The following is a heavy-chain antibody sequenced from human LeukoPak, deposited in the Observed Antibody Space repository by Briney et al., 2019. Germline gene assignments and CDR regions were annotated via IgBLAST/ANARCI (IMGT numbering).Heavy chain of an antibody. Sequence: PSETLSLTCTVSGGSISSYYWSWIRQPPGKGLEWIGYIYHSGSTYYNPSLKSRVTISVDRSKNQFSLKLSSVTAADTAVYYCARVGSSGWYGGYFDYWGQGTLVTVSS. CDR3: ARVGSSGWYGGYFDY. CDR1: GGSISSYY. V-gene: IGHV4-59*12. D-gene: IGHD6-19*01. CDR2: IYHSGST. J-gene: IGHJ4*02.